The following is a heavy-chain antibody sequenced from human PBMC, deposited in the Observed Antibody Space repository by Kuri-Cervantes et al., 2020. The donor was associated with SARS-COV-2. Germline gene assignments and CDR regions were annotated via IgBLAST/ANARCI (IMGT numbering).Heavy chain of an antibody. CDR2: TYYRSKWYN. CDR3: ARSSPHYYYGMDV. D-gene: IGHD6-13*01. CDR1: GDSVSSNSAA. J-gene: IGHJ6*02. Sequence: LRLSCAISGDSVSSNSAAWNWIRQSPSRGLEWLGRTYYRSKWYNDYAVSVKSRITINPDTSKNQFSLQLNSVTAADTAVYYCARSSPHYYYGMDVWGQGTTVTVSS. V-gene: IGHV6-1*01.